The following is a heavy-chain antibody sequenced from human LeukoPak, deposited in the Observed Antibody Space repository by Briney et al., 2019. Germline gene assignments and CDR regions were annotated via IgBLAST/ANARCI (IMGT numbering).Heavy chain of an antibody. V-gene: IGHV3-21*01. J-gene: IGHJ6*02. CDR1: GFTFSSYS. Sequence: GGSLRLSCAASGFTFSSYSMNWVRQAPGKGLEWVSSISSNSSYIYYADSVKGRFTISRDNAKNSLYLQMNSLRAEETAVYYCAREPSTLIGYYYGMEVWGQGTTVTVSS. CDR3: AREPSTLIGYYYGMEV. D-gene: IGHD2-8*01. CDR2: ISSNSSYI.